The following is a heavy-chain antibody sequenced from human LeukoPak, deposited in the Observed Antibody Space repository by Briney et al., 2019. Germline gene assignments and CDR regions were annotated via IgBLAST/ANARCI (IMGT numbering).Heavy chain of an antibody. J-gene: IGHJ4*02. Sequence: GGSLRLSCAASGFTFTSYAMSWVRQAPGKGLEWVSAVSGTGSSTYYADSVKGRFTISRDNSKNMLYLQMNSLRAEDTAVYYCATRLVLGWYSSGWYLEYWGQGTLVTVSS. D-gene: IGHD6-19*01. V-gene: IGHV3-23*01. CDR2: VSGTGSST. CDR1: GFTFTSYA. CDR3: ATRLVLGWYSSGWYLEY.